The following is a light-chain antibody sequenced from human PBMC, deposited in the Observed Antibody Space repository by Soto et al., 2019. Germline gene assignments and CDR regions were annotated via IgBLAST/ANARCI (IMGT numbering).Light chain of an antibody. V-gene: IGKV3-20*01. J-gene: IGKJ1*01. CDR3: QQYGDSRT. CDR2: GPS. CDR1: QTVSSSY. Sequence: EIVLTQAPGTLSLSPGERATLSCRASQTVSSSYLAWYQQKPGQAPRLLIYGPSSRATGIPDRFSGSGSGTDFTLTISILEPEDFAVYYCQQYGDSRTFGQGTKVEIK.